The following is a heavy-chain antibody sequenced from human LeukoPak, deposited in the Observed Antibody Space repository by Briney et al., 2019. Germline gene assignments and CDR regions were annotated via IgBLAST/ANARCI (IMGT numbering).Heavy chain of an antibody. V-gene: IGHV4-59*01. J-gene: IGHJ6*03. Sequence: SETLSLTCTVSGGSISSYYWSWIRQPPGKGLEWIGYIYYSGSTNYNPSLKSRVTISVDTSKNQFSLKLSSVTAADTAVYYCAAPGGDPYYYYMDVWGKGTTVTVSS. CDR3: AAPGGDPYYYYMDV. CDR1: GGSISSYY. CDR2: IYYSGST. D-gene: IGHD3-16*01.